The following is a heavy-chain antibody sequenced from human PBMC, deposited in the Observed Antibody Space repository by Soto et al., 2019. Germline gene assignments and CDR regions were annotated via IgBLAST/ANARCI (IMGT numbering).Heavy chain of an antibody. D-gene: IGHD7-27*01. Sequence: QVQLVESGGGVVQPGRSLRLSCAASGFTFSSYGMHWVRQAPGKGLEWVAVIWYDGSNKYYADSVKGRFTISRDNSKNTLYLQMNSLRAEDTAVYYCVRGWGLNWFDPWGQGTLVTVSS. CDR1: GFTFSSYG. CDR3: VRGWGLNWFDP. V-gene: IGHV3-33*01. J-gene: IGHJ5*02. CDR2: IWYDGSNK.